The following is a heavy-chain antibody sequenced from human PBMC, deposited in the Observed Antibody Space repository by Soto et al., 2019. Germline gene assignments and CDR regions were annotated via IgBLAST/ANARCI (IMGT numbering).Heavy chain of an antibody. CDR1: GFTFSSYS. V-gene: IGHV3-48*01. CDR2: ISSSSSTI. D-gene: IGHD6-19*01. J-gene: IGHJ4*02. Sequence: EVQLVESGGGLVQPGGSLRLSCAASGFTFSSYSMNWVRQAPGKGLEWVSYISSSSSTIYYADSVKGRFTISRDNAKNPLYLQMNRLRAEGTVVYYCARGGIGVDGMGATESRPFDYWGQGTLVTVSS. CDR3: ARGGIGVDGMGATESRPFDY.